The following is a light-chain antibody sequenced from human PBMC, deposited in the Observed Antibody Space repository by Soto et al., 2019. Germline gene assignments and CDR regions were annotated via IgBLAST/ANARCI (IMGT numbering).Light chain of an antibody. CDR3: GTWDSSLSAPNWV. CDR2: DNN. J-gene: IGLJ3*02. CDR1: SSNIGTNS. Sequence: QSVLTQPPSASGTPGQRVTISCSGSSSNIGTNSANWYQQLPETAPKVLIYDNNKRPSGIPDRFSGSKSGTSATLGITGLQTGDEADYYCGTWDSSLSAPNWVFGGGTKLTVL. V-gene: IGLV1-51*01.